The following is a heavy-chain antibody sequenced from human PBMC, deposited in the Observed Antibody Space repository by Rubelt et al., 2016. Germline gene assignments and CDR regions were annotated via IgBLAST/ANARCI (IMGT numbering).Heavy chain of an antibody. CDR3: ARQRAWGLYYLDY. CDR2: IYYSGST. Sequence: QLQLQESGPGLVKPSETLSLTCTVSGGSISSSSYYWGWIRQPPGKGLEWIGSIYYSGSTYYNPSLKGRVTISVATSENQFSLKLSYVTAADTAVYYCARQRAWGLYYLDYWGQGTLVTVSS. D-gene: IGHD3-16*01. J-gene: IGHJ4*02. V-gene: IGHV4-39*01. CDR1: GGSISSSSYY.